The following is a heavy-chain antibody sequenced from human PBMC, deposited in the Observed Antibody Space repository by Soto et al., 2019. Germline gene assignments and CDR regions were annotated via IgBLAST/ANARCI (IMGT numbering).Heavy chain of an antibody. CDR2: IWYDGSNK. V-gene: IGHV3-33*01. J-gene: IGHJ4*02. CDR3: ASTYSGCYF. Sequence: QVQLVESGGGVVQPGRSLRLSCAASGFTFSSYGMHWVRQAPGKGLEWVAVIWYDGSNKYYADSVKGRFTISRDNSKNTLYLQMNSLRAEDTAVYYCASTYSGCYFWGKGTLVTVSS. D-gene: IGHD1-26*01. CDR1: GFTFSSYG.